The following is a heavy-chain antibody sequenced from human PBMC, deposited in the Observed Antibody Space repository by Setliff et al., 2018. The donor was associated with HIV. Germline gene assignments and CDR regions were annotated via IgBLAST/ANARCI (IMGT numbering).Heavy chain of an antibody. CDR1: GFSVTDTY. J-gene: IGHJ4*02. CDR3: VKDHVSFNGVFDPFDS. CDR2: IYKAGKT. Sequence: GSLRLSCEASGFSVTDTYMAWVRQAPGKGLEWVTLIYKAGKTYYADSVQGRFTVSRDDSRSAIYLQMESLRAEDTALYYCVKDHVSFNGVFDPFDSWGQGTLVTVSS. D-gene: IGHD2-8*01. V-gene: IGHV3-53*01.